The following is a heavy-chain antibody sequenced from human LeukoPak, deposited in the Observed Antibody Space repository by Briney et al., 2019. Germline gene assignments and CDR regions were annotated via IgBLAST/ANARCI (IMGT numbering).Heavy chain of an antibody. V-gene: IGHV1-2*02. Sequence: GASVKVSCKASGYTFTGYYMHWVRQAPRQGLEWMGWINPNSGGTNYAQKFQGRVTMTRDTSISTAYMELSRLRSDDTAVYYCARGYRGLHYYGSGSYPFDPWGQGTLVTVSS. J-gene: IGHJ5*02. CDR1: GYTFTGYY. D-gene: IGHD3-10*01. CDR3: ARGYRGLHYYGSGSYPFDP. CDR2: INPNSGGT.